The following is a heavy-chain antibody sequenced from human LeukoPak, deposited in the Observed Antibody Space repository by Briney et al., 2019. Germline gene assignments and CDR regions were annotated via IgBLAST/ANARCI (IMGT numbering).Heavy chain of an antibody. J-gene: IGHJ6*02. CDR2: INAGNGNT. V-gene: IGHV1-3*01. CDR1: GYTFTSYA. D-gene: IGHD3-22*01. CDR3: ARSDSSGYLLYYYYGMDV. Sequence: ASVKVSCTASGYTFTSYAMHWVRQAPGQRLEWMGWINAGNGNTKYSQKFQGRVTITRDTSASTAYMELSSLRSEDTAVYYCARSDSSGYLLYYYYGMDVWGQGTTVTVSS.